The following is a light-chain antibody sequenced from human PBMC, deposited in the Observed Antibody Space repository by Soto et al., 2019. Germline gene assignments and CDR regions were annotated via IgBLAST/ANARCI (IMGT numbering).Light chain of an antibody. V-gene: IGLV4-69*01. J-gene: IGLJ2*01. CDR3: QTWGTGPYVV. CDR2: LNSDGSH. Sequence: VLTQPPSASAALGASVKPTCTLSSGHSSYAIAWHQQQPEKGPRYLMKLNSDGSHSKGDGIPDRFSGSSSGAERYLTISSLQSEDEADYYCQTWGTGPYVVFGGGTKVTVL. CDR1: SGHSSYA.